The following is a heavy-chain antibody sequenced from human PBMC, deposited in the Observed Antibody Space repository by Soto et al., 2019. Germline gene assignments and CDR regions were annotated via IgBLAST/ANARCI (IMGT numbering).Heavy chain of an antibody. CDR1: GFTFSSYS. CDR3: ASGYCYGAKCLG. D-gene: IGHD2-15*01. J-gene: IGHJ4*02. Sequence: HPGGSLRLSCAASGFTFSSYSMHWVRQAPGKGLMWVSRINSDGSSTTYADSVKGRFTISRDNTKNTLYLQMSSLRAEDTAVYYCASGYCYGAKCLGWGQGTLVTVSS. V-gene: IGHV3-74*01. CDR2: INSDGSST.